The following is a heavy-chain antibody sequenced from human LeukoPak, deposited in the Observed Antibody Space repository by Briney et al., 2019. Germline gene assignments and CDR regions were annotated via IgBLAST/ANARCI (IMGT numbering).Heavy chain of an antibody. CDR1: GGSISSYY. CDR3: ARGTLYDSSGQTFDY. Sequence: SETLSLTCTVSGGSISSYYWSWIRQPPGKGLEWIGYIYYSGSTNYNPSLKSRVTISVDTSKNQFSLKLSSVTAADAAVYYCARGTLYDSSGQTFDYWGQGTLITVSS. V-gene: IGHV4-59*01. J-gene: IGHJ4*02. D-gene: IGHD3-22*01. CDR2: IYYSGST.